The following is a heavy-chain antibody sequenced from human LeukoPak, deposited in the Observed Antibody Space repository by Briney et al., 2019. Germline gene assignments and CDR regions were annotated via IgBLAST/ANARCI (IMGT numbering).Heavy chain of an antibody. V-gene: IGHV3-23*01. J-gene: IGHJ5*01. Sequence: GGSLRLSCAASGFSFSNYAMNWVRLAPGKGLEWVSSISSRGDSIDYADSVKGRFTTSRDKFTNTLYLQMNSLRGEDTAAYYCAKDRGGDYGYFGWFDSWGQGTQVTVSS. CDR2: ISSRGDSI. CDR1: GFSFSNYA. CDR3: AKDRGGDYGYFGWFDS. D-gene: IGHD3-22*01.